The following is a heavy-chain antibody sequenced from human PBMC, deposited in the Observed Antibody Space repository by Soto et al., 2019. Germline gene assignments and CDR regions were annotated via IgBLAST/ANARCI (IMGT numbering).Heavy chain of an antibody. CDR2: ISYDGSNK. V-gene: IGHV3-30*03. D-gene: IGHD1-26*01. CDR3: ARVRWDLKGPYYFDY. J-gene: IGHJ4*02. CDR1: GFTFSSYG. Sequence: QVQLVESGGGVVQPGRSLRLSCAASGFTFSSYGMHWVRQAPGKGLEWVAVISYDGSNKYYADSVKGRFTISRDNSKNTLYLQMNSLRAEDTAVYYCARVRWDLKGPYYFDYWGQGTLVAVSS.